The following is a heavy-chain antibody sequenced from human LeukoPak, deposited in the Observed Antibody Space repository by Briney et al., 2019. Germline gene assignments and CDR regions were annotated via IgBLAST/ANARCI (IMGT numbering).Heavy chain of an antibody. CDR2: IYSGGSA. CDR3: ARGHVGVAAPT. V-gene: IGHV3-53*01. Sequence: PGGSLRLSCAASGFTVSSNYMSWVRQAPGKGLEWGSVIYSGGSAYYADSVKGRFTISRDNSKNTLYLQMNSLRAEDTDVYYCARGHVGVAAPTWGQGTLVTVSS. J-gene: IGHJ5*02. CDR1: GFTVSSNY. D-gene: IGHD2-15*01.